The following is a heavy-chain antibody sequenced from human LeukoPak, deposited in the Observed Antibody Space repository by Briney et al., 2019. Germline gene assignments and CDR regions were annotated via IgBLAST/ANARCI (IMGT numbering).Heavy chain of an antibody. D-gene: IGHD3-22*01. CDR1: GGSFSGYY. J-gene: IGHJ4*02. V-gene: IGHV4-34*01. CDR3: ASDPNYYDTSGPPGD. Sequence: PSETLSLTCAVYGGSFSGYYWSWIRQPPGKGLEWIGEINHSESTNYNPSLKSRVTISVGTSKNQFSLKLSSVTAADTAMYYCASDPNYYDTSGPPGDWGQGTLVTVSS. CDR2: INHSEST.